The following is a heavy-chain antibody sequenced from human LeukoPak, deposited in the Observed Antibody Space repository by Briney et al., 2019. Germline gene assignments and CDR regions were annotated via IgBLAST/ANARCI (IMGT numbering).Heavy chain of an antibody. J-gene: IGHJ4*02. D-gene: IGHD3-10*01. Sequence: SQTLSLTCTVSGGSISSGSYYWSWIRQPAGKGLEWIGYIYYSGSTNYNPSLKSRVTISVDTSKNQFSLKLSSVTAADTAVYYCARGQRVRGVIDNYDYWGQGTLVTVSS. CDR2: IYYSGST. CDR1: GGSISSGSYY. V-gene: IGHV4-61*10. CDR3: ARGQRVRGVIDNYDY.